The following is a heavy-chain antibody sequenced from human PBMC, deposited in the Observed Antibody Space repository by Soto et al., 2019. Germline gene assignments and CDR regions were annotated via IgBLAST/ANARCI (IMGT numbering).Heavy chain of an antibody. Sequence: PGGSLRLSCAASGFTFSSYGMHWVRQAPGKGLEWVAVIWYDGSNKYYADSVKGRFTISRDNSKNTLYLQMNSLRAEDTAVYYCARDHYYDSSGPYYFDYWGQGTLVTVSS. CDR3: ARDHYYDSSGPYYFDY. CDR2: IWYDGSNK. CDR1: GFTFSSYG. D-gene: IGHD3-22*01. V-gene: IGHV3-33*01. J-gene: IGHJ4*02.